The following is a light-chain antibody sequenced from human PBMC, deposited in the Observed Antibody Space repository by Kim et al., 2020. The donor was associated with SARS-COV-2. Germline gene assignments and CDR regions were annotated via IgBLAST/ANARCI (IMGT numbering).Light chain of an antibody. Sequence: QSALTQPASVSGSPGQSITISCTGASSDVVSYNLISWYQQHPGKAPKLIIYEVNKRPSGVSYRFSGSKSGNTASLTVYGLQAEDEADYYCCSYAGYSWVFGGGTQLTVL. CDR2: EVN. J-gene: IGLJ3*02. V-gene: IGLV2-23*02. CDR3: CSYAGYSWV. CDR1: SSDVVSYNL.